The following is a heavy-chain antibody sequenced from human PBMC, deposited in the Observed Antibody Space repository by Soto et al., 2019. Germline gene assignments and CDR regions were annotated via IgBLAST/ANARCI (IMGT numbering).Heavy chain of an antibody. J-gene: IGHJ4*02. Sequence: GESLKISCAASGFTFSSYAMSWVRQAPGKGLEWVSAISGSGGSTYYAGSVKGRFTISRDNSKNTLYLQMNSLRAEDTAVYYCATDYVRAGIDYWGQGTLVTVSS. D-gene: IGHD3-16*01. V-gene: IGHV3-23*01. CDR1: GFTFSSYA. CDR3: ATDYVRAGIDY. CDR2: ISGSGGST.